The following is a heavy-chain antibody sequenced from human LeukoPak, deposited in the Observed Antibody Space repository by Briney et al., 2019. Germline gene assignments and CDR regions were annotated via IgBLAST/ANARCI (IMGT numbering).Heavy chain of an antibody. CDR1: GGSISSSSYY. J-gene: IGHJ1*01. Sequence: SETLSLTCTVSGGSISSSSYYWGWIRQPPGKGLEWIGSIYYSGSTYYNPSLKSRVTISVDTSKNQFSLKLSSVTAADTAVYYCARAAYYDSSGYPTHSYFQHWGQGTLVTVSS. V-gene: IGHV4-39*01. CDR2: IYYSGST. CDR3: ARAAYYDSSGYPTHSYFQH. D-gene: IGHD3-22*01.